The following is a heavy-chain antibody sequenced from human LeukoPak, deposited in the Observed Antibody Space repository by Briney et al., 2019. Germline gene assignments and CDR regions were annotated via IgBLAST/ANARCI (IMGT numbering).Heavy chain of an antibody. CDR1: GFTVSSNY. V-gene: IGHV3-53*05. CDR2: IYSGGST. J-gene: IGHJ3*02. Sequence: GGSLRLSCAASGFTVSSNYMSWVRQAPGKGLEWVSVIYSGGSTYYADSVKGRFTISRDNSKNTLYLQMNSLRAEDTAVYYCARDTHGDYGGDAFDIWGQGTMVTVSS. CDR3: ARDTHGDYGGDAFDI. D-gene: IGHD4-23*01.